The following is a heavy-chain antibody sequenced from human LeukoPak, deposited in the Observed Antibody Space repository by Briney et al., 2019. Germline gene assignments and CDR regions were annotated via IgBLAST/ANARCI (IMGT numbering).Heavy chain of an antibody. D-gene: IGHD4-17*01. CDR1: GFTFSSYA. CDR3: AKDLVPLTVIRPSFDY. J-gene: IGHJ4*02. Sequence: GGSLRLSCAASGFTFSSYAMSWVRQAPGKGLERVSAISGSGGSTYYADSVKGRFTISRDNSKNTLYLQMNSLRAEDTAVYYCAKDLVPLTVIRPSFDYWGQGTLVTVSS. V-gene: IGHV3-23*01. CDR2: ISGSGGST.